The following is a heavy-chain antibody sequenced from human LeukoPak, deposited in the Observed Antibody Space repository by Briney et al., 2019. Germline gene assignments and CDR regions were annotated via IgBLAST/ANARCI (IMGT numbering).Heavy chain of an antibody. V-gene: IGHV3-15*07. Sequence: PGGSLRLSCATSGFIFTNAWMKWVRQAPGKGLEWVGRIKSKTDGGTIDYAAPVKGRFTISRDDSKNTLYLQMDNLKTEDTAIYYCSTPSFWGQGTLATVSS. CDR2: IKSKTDGGTI. J-gene: IGHJ4*02. CDR1: GFIFTNAW. CDR3: STPSF.